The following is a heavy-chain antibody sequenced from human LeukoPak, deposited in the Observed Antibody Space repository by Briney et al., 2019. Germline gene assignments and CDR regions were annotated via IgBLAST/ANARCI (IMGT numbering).Heavy chain of an antibody. Sequence: GTSVKVSCKASGFTFASSAVQWVRQARGQRLEWIGWIVVGSGNTNYAQKFQERVTITRDMSTSTAYMELRSLRSDDTAVYYCARDWAWLQLPKNWFDPWGQGTLVTVSS. CDR1: GFTFASSA. J-gene: IGHJ5*02. V-gene: IGHV1-58*01. D-gene: IGHD5-18*01. CDR3: ARDWAWLQLPKNWFDP. CDR2: IVVGSGNT.